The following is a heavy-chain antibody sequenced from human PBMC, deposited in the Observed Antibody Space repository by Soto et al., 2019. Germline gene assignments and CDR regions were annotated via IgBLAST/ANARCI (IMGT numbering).Heavy chain of an antibody. J-gene: IGHJ4*02. CDR1: AINFRSFA. Sequence: EVHLSESGGGVTQPGGSLRLSCAAPAINFRSFAMSWVRQAPGKGLQWVASISNNADATYYADSVKGRFHISRDNSKKTVFLAMNSLRVEDTAVYYCAQLALWFGEFGRGYWGQGALVTVSS. D-gene: IGHD3-10*01. V-gene: IGHV3-23*01. CDR2: ISNNADAT. CDR3: AQLALWFGEFGRGY.